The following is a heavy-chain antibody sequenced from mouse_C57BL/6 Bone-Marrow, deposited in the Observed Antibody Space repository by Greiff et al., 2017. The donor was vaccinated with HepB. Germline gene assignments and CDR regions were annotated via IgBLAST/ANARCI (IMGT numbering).Heavy chain of an antibody. CDR1: GYTFTSYW. CDR3: ARAVVPDY. V-gene: IGHV1-50*01. Sequence: VQLQQPGAELVKPGASVKLSCKASGYTFTSYWMQWVKQRPGQGLEWIGEIDPSDSYTNYNQKFKCKATLTVDTSSSTAYMQLSSLTSEDSAVYYCARAVVPDYWGQGTTLTVSS. J-gene: IGHJ2*01. D-gene: IGHD1-1*01. CDR2: IDPSDSYT.